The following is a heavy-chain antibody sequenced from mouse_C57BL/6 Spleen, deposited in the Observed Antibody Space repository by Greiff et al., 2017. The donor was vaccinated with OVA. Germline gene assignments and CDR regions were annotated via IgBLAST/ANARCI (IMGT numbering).Heavy chain of an antibody. CDR3: AGGYYGNYGAMDY. Sequence: VKLQQSGPELVKPGASVKISCKASGYSFTSYYIHWVKQRPGQGLEWIGWIYPGSGNTKYNEKFKGKATRTADTSSSTAYMQLSSLTSEDSAVYYCAGGYYGNYGAMDYWGQGTSVTVSS. D-gene: IGHD2-1*01. V-gene: IGHV1-66*01. CDR2: IYPGSGNT. CDR1: GYSFTSYY. J-gene: IGHJ4*01.